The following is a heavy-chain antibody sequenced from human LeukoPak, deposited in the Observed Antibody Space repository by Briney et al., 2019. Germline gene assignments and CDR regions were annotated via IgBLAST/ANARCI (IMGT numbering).Heavy chain of an antibody. D-gene: IGHD3-22*01. Sequence: PGGSLRLSCAASGFTFSSYAMSWVRQAPGKGLEWVSAISGSGGSTHYADSVKGRFTISRDKTKNTLYLQMNSLRAEDTAVYYCAKSAYYDASGYYREYYFGYWGQGTLVTVSS. J-gene: IGHJ4*02. CDR3: AKSAYYDASGYYREYYFGY. CDR1: GFTFSSYA. CDR2: ISGSGGST. V-gene: IGHV3-23*01.